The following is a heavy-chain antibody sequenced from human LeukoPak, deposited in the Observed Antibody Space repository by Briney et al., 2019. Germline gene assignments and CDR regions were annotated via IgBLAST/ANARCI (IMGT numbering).Heavy chain of an antibody. CDR3: ARGLWFGELFSYYFDY. J-gene: IGHJ4*02. V-gene: IGHV4-39*07. CDR2: IYYSGST. Sequence: SSETLSLTCTVSGGSISSSSYYWGWIRQPPGKGLAWIGSIYYSGSTYYNPSLKSRVTISVDTSKNQFSLKLSSVTAADTAVYYCARGLWFGELFSYYFDYWGQGTLVTVSS. CDR1: GGSISSSSYY. D-gene: IGHD3-10*01.